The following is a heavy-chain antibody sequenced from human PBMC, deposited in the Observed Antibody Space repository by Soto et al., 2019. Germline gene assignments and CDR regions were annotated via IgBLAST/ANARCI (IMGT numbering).Heavy chain of an antibody. J-gene: IGHJ6*02. Sequence: SETLSLTCTVSGGSIRNYYWSWIGQPPGKGLEWIGYIYHSGSTYYNPSLKSRVTISVDRSKNQFSLKLSSVTAADTAVYYCAGSGSSAYYYYYGMDVWGQGTAVT. CDR3: AGSGSSAYYYYYGMDV. CDR2: IYHSGST. V-gene: IGHV4-59*01. CDR1: GGSIRNYY. D-gene: IGHD3-10*01.